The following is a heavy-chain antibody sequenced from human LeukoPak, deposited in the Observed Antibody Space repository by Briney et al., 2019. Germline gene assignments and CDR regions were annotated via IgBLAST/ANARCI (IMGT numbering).Heavy chain of an antibody. CDR2: INPNSGGT. CDR3: ARDPDYGDYLGAFDY. J-gene: IGHJ4*02. Sequence: ASVKVSCKASGYTFTCYYMHWVRQAPGQGLEWMGRINPNSGGTNYAQKFQGRVTMTRDTSISTAYMELSRLRSDDTAVYYCARDPDYGDYLGAFDYWGQGTLVTVPS. V-gene: IGHV1-2*06. D-gene: IGHD4-17*01. CDR1: GYTFTCYY.